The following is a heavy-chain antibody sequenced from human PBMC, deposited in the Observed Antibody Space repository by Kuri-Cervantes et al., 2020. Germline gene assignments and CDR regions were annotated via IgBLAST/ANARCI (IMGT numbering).Heavy chain of an antibody. V-gene: IGHV1-18*01. D-gene: IGHD2-21*01. CDR1: GYVFTSSG. J-gene: IGHJ3*02. Sequence: ASVKVSCKASGYVFTSSGISWVRQAPGQGLEWMGWISTYNGDTNYAQKLQGRVTLTRDTSTTTAYMELRSLRPDDTAVYYCAREGVVIYAFDIWGQGTMVTVSS. CDR3: AREGVVIYAFDI. CDR2: ISTYNGDT.